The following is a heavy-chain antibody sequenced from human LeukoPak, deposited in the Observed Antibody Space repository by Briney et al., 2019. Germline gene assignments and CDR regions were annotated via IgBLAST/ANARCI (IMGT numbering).Heavy chain of an antibody. D-gene: IGHD3-22*01. J-gene: IGHJ4*02. CDR1: GFTFSSYS. CDR3: TTDEYYYDSSGSFDY. V-gene: IGHV3-21*03. CDR2: ISSSSSYI. Sequence: PGGSLRLSCAASGFTFSSYSMNWVRQAPGKGLEWVSSISSSSSYIYYADSVKGRFTISRDNAKNSLYLQMNSLKTEDTAVYYCTTDEYYYDSSGSFDYWGQGTLVTVSS.